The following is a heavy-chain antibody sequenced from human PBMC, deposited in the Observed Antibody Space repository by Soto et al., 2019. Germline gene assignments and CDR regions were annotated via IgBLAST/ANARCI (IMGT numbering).Heavy chain of an antibody. CDR3: ARVVGDYYDSSGYYPHFDY. V-gene: IGHV4-59*01. CDR1: GGSISSYY. D-gene: IGHD3-22*01. J-gene: IGHJ4*02. Sequence: SETLSLTCTVSGGSISSYYWSWIRQPPGRGLEWIGYIYYSGSTNYNPSLKGRVTISVDTSKNQFSLKLSSVTAADTAVYYCARVVGDYYDSSGYYPHFDYWGQGTLVTVS. CDR2: IYYSGST.